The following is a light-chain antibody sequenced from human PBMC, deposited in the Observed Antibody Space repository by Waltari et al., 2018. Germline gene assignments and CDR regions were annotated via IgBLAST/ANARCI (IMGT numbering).Light chain of an antibody. J-gene: IGLJ3*02. Sequence: QSVLTQPPSASGTPGQRVTISCSGRSSNIGSNYVYWYQHVPGAAPKLLIHRNNRRPSGVPDRFSGSKSGTSASLAISGRRSEDEADYYCAAWDDSLSRWLLGGGTKLTVL. CDR2: RNN. CDR3: AAWDDSLSRWL. V-gene: IGLV1-47*01. CDR1: SSNIGSNY.